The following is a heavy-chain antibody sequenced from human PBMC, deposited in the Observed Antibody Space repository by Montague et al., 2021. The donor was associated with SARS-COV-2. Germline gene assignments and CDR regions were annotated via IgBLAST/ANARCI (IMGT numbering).Heavy chain of an antibody. J-gene: IGHJ6*02. V-gene: IGHV4-59*12. CDR2: IYYSGST. D-gene: IGHD6-13*01. Sequence: SETLSLTCTVAGGSISSYHWSWIRQPPGKGLEWIGSIYYSGSTYYNPSLKSRVTISVDTSKNQFSLKLSSVTAADTAVYYCARLGRQQLVRLSGMDVWGQGTTVTVSS. CDR1: GGSISSYH. CDR3: ARLGRQQLVRLSGMDV.